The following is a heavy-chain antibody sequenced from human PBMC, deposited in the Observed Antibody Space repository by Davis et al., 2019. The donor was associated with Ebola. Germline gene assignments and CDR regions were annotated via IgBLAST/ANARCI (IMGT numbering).Heavy chain of an antibody. D-gene: IGHD2-15*01. J-gene: IGHJ4*02. CDR3: ARLFSFSVVAASFDS. CDR2: IYPGDSDT. Sequence: GESLKISCKGSGYSFTFYWIGWVRQMPGKGLEWMGIIYPGDSDTRYSPSFQGQVTISADKSISTAYLQWSSLKASDTAMYYCARLFSFSVVAASFDSWGQGTLVTVSS. V-gene: IGHV5-51*01. CDR1: GYSFTFYW.